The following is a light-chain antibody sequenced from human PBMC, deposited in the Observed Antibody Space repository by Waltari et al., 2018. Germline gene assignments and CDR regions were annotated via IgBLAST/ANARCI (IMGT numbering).Light chain of an antibody. CDR1: QSVSSPY. CDR2: GTS. V-gene: IGKV3-20*01. J-gene: IGKJ2*01. Sequence: EVVLTQSPGTLSLSPGARATLSCRASQSVSSPYLAWYQQKPGQAPRLLIYGTSNRATGIPDRFSGGGSGTDFTLTISRLEPEDFVVYYCQQYGSYMYTFGQGTKLELK. CDR3: QQYGSYMYT.